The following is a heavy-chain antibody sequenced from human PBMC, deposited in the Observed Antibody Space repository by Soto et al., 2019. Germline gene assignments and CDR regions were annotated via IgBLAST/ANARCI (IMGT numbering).Heavy chain of an antibody. Sequence: ASVKVSCKASGYTFTIYGISWVRQAPGQGLEWMGWISAYNGNTNYAQKLQGRVTMTTDTSTSTAYMELRSLRSDDTAVYYCARDLYYDILTGRMDVWGQGTTVTVSS. J-gene: IGHJ6*02. CDR2: ISAYNGNT. CDR1: GYTFTIYG. D-gene: IGHD3-9*01. CDR3: ARDLYYDILTGRMDV. V-gene: IGHV1-18*04.